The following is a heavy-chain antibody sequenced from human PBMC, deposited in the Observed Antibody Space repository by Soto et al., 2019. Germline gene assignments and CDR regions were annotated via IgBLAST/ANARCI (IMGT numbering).Heavy chain of an antibody. J-gene: IGHJ4*02. CDR1: GFTFSDYY. CDR2: ISSSGSTI. CDR3: ARDLFNQPESRYVNWVWGSYRSRSYFDY. Sequence: QVQLVESGGGLVKPGGSLRLSCAASGFTFSDYYMSWIRQAPGKGLEWVSYISSSGSTIYYADSVKGRFTISRDNAKNSLYLQMNSLRAEDTAVYYCARDLFNQPESRYVNWVWGSYRSRSYFDYWGQGTLVTVSS. D-gene: IGHD3-16*02. V-gene: IGHV3-11*01.